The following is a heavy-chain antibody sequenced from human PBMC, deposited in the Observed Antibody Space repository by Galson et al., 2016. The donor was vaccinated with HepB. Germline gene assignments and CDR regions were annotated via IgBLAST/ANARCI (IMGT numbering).Heavy chain of an antibody. J-gene: IGHJ4*01. CDR3: PRHTAVSGTRGFDS. CDR2: VYYTGDS. CDR1: YGSITTGNHY. D-gene: IGHD6-19*01. Sequence: SETLSLTCSVSYGSITTGNHYWDWIRQSPGKGLEWIGSVYYTGDSYYSPSLKSRVTISVDTTKNQFSLKLTSVTAAASAVYYCPRHTAVSGTRGFDSWGQGTLVTVSS. V-gene: IGHV4-39*07.